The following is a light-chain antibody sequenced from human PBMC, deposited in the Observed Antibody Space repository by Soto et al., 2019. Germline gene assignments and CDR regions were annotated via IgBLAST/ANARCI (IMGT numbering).Light chain of an antibody. V-gene: IGKV1-33*01. CDR3: QQYGNLPFT. J-gene: IGKJ3*01. CDR1: QDISNY. CDR2: DVF. Sequence: DIQMTQSPSSLSASVGDRVTITCQASQDISNYLNWYHQKPGKAPKLLIYDVFSLETGVPSRFSGSGSGTDFTFTISSLQPEDIATYYCQQYGNLPFTFGPGTKVDIK.